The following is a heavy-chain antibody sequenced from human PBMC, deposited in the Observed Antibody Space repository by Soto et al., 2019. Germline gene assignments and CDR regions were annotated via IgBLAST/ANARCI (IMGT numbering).Heavy chain of an antibody. CDR1: GGSISSYY. J-gene: IGHJ3*02. CDR3: ARANYGGNSGVFDI. CDR2: IYYSGNT. D-gene: IGHD4-17*01. V-gene: IGHV4-59*01. Sequence: SETPSLTCTVSGGSISSYYWSWIRQPPGKGLEWIGYIYYSGNTNYNPSLKSRVTISVDTSKNQFSLKLSSVTAADTAVYYCARANYGGNSGVFDIWGQGTMVTVSS.